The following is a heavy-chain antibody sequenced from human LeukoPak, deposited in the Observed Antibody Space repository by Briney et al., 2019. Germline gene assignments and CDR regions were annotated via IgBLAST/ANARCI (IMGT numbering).Heavy chain of an antibody. Sequence: SETLSLTCTVSGGSISSSSYYWGWIRQPPGKGLEWIGSIYYSGSIYYNPSLKSRVTISVDTSKNQLSLKLSSVTAADTAVYYCAGCSGGSCYRVDYWGQGTLVTVSS. V-gene: IGHV4-39*01. J-gene: IGHJ4*02. CDR2: IYYSGSI. CDR3: AGCSGGSCYRVDY. D-gene: IGHD2-15*01. CDR1: GGSISSSSYY.